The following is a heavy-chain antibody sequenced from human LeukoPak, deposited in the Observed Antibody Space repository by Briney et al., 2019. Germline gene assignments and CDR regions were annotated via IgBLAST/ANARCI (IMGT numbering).Heavy chain of an antibody. CDR3: ARGPDSITIFGVVNTPFDH. Sequence: GGSLRLSCAASGFTFNTYAIHWVRQAPGKGLEWVAVISYDGSNKDYTDSVKGRFTISRDNSKSTLYLHMNSLRAEDTAVYYCARGPDSITIFGVVNTPFDHWGQGTLVTVSS. CDR1: GFTFNTYA. J-gene: IGHJ4*02. CDR2: ISYDGSNK. V-gene: IGHV3-30*04. D-gene: IGHD3-3*01.